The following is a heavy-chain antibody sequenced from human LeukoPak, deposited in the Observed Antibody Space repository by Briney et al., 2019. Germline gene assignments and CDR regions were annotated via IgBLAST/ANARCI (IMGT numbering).Heavy chain of an antibody. J-gene: IGHJ4*02. Sequence: ASVKVSRKASGYTFTSYYMHWVRQAPGQGLEWMGIINPSGGSTSYAQKFQGRVTMTRDTSTSTVYMELSSLRSEDTAVYYCARDWGVGAKEYYFDYWGQGTLVTVSS. D-gene: IGHD1-26*01. CDR2: INPSGGST. CDR1: GYTFTSYY. V-gene: IGHV1-46*01. CDR3: ARDWGVGAKEYYFDY.